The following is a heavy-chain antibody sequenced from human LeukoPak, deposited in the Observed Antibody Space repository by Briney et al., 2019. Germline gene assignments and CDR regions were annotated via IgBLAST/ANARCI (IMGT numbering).Heavy chain of an antibody. CDR2: INPNSGGT. D-gene: IGHD2-2*02. CDR3: ARVVVPAAISSIWFDP. J-gene: IGHJ5*02. V-gene: IGHV1-2*02. Sequence: ASVKVSCKASGYTFTGYYMHWVRQAPGQGLEWMGWINPNSGGTNYAQKFQGRVTMTRDTSISTAYMELSRLRSDDTAVYYCARVVVPAAISSIWFDPWGQGTLVTVSS. CDR1: GYTFTGYY.